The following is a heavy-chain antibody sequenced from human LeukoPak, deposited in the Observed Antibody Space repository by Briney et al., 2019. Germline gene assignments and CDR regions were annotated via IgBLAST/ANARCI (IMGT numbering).Heavy chain of an antibody. CDR1: GFTFSSYG. D-gene: IGHD2-21*02. J-gene: IGHJ4*02. CDR3: AKDPIAYCGGDCSSSFDY. CDR2: IQYDGSNK. V-gene: IGHV3-30*02. Sequence: GGSLRLSCAASGFTFSSYGMHWVRQARGKGLEWVAFIQYDGSNKYYADSVKGRFTISRDNSKNTLYLQMNSLRAEDTAVYYCAKDPIAYCGGDCSSSFDYWGQGTLVTVSS.